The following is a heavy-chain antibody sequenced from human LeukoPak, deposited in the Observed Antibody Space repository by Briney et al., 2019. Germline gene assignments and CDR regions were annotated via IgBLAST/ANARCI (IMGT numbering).Heavy chain of an antibody. CDR1: GYTFTGYY. CDR2: INPNSGGT. V-gene: IGHV1-2*02. D-gene: IGHD2-2*01. J-gene: IGHJ4*02. Sequence: GASVKVSCKASGYTFTGYYTHWVRQAPGQGLEWMGWINPNSGGTNYAQKFQGRVTMTRDTSISTAYMELSRLRSDDTAVYYCARVKYCSSTSCYLWYWGQGTLVTVSS. CDR3: ARVKYCSSTSCYLWY.